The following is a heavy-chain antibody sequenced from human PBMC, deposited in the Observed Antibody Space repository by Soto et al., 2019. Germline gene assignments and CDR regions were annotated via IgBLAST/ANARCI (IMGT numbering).Heavy chain of an antibody. J-gene: IGHJ6*02. CDR1: GFTFSSYA. Sequence: PGGSMRLSCAAPGFTFSSYAMSWVRQAPGKGLEWVSAISGSDNSTYYADSVKGRFTISRDSSKNTLYLQMNSLRADDTAVYYCAHMGGWGSGTTVTVSS. V-gene: IGHV3-23*01. CDR3: AHMGG. CDR2: ISGSDNST.